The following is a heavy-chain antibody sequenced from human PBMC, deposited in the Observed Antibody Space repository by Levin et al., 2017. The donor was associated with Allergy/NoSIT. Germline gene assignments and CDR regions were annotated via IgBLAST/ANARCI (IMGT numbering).Heavy chain of an antibody. V-gene: IGHV1-69*01. CDR3: AKTGVGGYGMDV. CDR2: IIPIFGTA. J-gene: IGHJ6*02. CDR1: GGTFSSYA. Sequence: KISCKASGGTFSSYAISWVRQAPGQGLEWMGGIIPIFGTANYAQKFQGRVTITADESTSTAYMELSSLRSEDTAVYYCAKTGVGGYGMDVWGQGTTVTVSS. D-gene: IGHD1-26*01.